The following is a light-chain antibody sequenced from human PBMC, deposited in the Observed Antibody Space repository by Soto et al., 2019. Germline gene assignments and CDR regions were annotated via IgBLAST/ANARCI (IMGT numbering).Light chain of an antibody. CDR2: GNS. V-gene: IGLV1-40*01. Sequence: QSVLTQPPSVSGAPGQRVTISCTGSSSNIGTGYDVHWYQQLPGTAPKLLIYGNSNRPSGVPDRFSGSKSGTSASLAITGLQAEDEADYYCQSYDSNLSVVFGGGTKLTDL. CDR3: QSYDSNLSVV. CDR1: SSNIGTGYD. J-gene: IGLJ2*01.